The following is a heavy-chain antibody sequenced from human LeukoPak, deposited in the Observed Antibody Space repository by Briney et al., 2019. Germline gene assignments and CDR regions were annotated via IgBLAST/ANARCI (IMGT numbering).Heavy chain of an antibody. CDR3: ATTTGYSSSWLDY. Sequence: ASVKVSCKVSGYTLTELSMHWVRQAPGKGLEWMGGFNPEDGETIYAQTFQGRVTMTEDTSTDTAYMELSSLRSEDTAVYYCATTTGYSSSWLDYWGQGTLVTVSS. D-gene: IGHD6-13*01. V-gene: IGHV1-24*01. J-gene: IGHJ4*02. CDR2: FNPEDGET. CDR1: GYTLTELS.